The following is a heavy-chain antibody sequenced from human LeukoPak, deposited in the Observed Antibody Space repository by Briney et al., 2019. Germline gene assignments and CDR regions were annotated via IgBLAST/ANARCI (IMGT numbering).Heavy chain of an antibody. V-gene: IGHV3-30*02. CDR2: IRYDGSKK. Sequence: GGSLRLSCTASGFAFRSHAMHWVRQAPGKGLEWVAFIRYDGSKKFYADSVKGRFTISRDNSKNTLYLQMNSLRAEDTAVYYCAKIPYGDYVLDYYYYMDVWGKGTTVTISS. CDR1: GFAFRSHA. CDR3: AKIPYGDYVLDYYYYMDV. D-gene: IGHD4-17*01. J-gene: IGHJ6*03.